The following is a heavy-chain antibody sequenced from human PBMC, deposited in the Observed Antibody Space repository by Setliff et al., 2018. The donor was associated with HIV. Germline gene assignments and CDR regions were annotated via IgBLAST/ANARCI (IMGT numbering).Heavy chain of an antibody. Sequence: SETLSLTCTVSGGSTTTESYYWIWIRQAAGKGLEHIGHIYTGGSTNYNPSLKSRVVIAGVTSKNQFSLRLTSVTAADTAVYYCARGYCGGESCYGFRRGSFYYYYYMDVWGKGTTVTVSS. D-gene: IGHD2-21*01. V-gene: IGHV4-61*09. CDR1: GGSTTTESYY. CDR3: ARGYCGGESCYGFRRGSFYYYYYMDV. CDR2: IYTGGST. J-gene: IGHJ6*03.